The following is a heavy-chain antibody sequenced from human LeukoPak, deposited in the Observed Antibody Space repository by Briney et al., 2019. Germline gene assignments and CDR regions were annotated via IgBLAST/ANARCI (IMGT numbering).Heavy chain of an antibody. J-gene: IGHJ3*02. CDR2: IYPGDADT. V-gene: IGHV5-51*01. CDR1: GYTFTSYW. CDR3: ARHVSVDPDSPTTSGKRSAGFEI. Sequence: GESLKISCKGSGYTFTSYWVAWVRQRPGKGLEWMGIIYPGDADTAYSPSFQGQVTISADTSIMTVYLQWTSLEASDTAMYYCARHVSVDPDSPTTSGKRSAGFEIWGQGTMVIVSS. D-gene: IGHD4-23*01.